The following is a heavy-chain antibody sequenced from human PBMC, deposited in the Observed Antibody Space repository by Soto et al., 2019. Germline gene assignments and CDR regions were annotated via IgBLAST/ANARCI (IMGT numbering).Heavy chain of an antibody. V-gene: IGHV1-8*01. D-gene: IGHD3-10*01. CDR1: GYTFTSYD. CDR3: ARDQYGSGSYSQGY. Sequence: ASVKVSCKASGYTFTSYDINWVRQATGQRLEWMGWMNPNSGNTGYAQKFQGRVTMTRNTSISTAYMELSSLRSEDTAVYYCARDQYGSGSYSQGYWGQGTLVTVSS. CDR2: MNPNSGNT. J-gene: IGHJ4*02.